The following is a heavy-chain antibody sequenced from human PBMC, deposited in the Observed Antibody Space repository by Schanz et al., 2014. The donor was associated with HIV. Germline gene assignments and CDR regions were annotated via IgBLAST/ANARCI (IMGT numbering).Heavy chain of an antibody. V-gene: IGHV1-2*02. CDR1: GYTFTDYF. CDR2: IKPNSGGT. J-gene: IGHJ6*02. Sequence: QVQLVQSGAAVKKPEASVKVSCKASGYTFTDYFVHWVRQAPGQGLEWMGWIKPNSGGTKYAQKFLGRVTMTRDTSISTAYMELTRLRSDDTAVYYCARDPLVAKYYSGMDVWGQGTLVTVSS. CDR3: ARDPLVAKYYSGMDV.